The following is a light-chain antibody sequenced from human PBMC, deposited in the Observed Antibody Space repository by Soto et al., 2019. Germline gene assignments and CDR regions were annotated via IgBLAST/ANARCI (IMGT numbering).Light chain of an antibody. CDR3: QQYGSSPPKT. CDR1: QSVSSSY. Sequence: ESVWTQSPGTLSLSPGERATLSCRAIQSVSSSYLAWYQQKPGQAPRLLIYGASSGATGIPDRFSGSGSGTDFTLTISRPEPEDFAVYYCQQYGSSPPKTFGQGTKWDIK. V-gene: IGKV3-20*01. CDR2: GAS. J-gene: IGKJ1*01.